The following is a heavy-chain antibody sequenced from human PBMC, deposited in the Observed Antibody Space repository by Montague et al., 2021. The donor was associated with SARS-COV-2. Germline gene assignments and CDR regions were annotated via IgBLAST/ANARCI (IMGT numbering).Heavy chain of an antibody. J-gene: IGHJ4*02. V-gene: IGHV4-4*02. CDR3: PRMGSGWPDLAY. CDR1: DDSIDTYNW. CDR2: IYHTGST. D-gene: IGHD3-10*01. Sequence: SETLSLTCVVSDDSIDTYNWWTWVRLPPGKGLDLVCDIYHTGSTKCTPSLRRRVSISVDNSWHLFSLLLSSVTAAATTIYYCPRMGSGWPDLAYWGQGTLVTVSS.